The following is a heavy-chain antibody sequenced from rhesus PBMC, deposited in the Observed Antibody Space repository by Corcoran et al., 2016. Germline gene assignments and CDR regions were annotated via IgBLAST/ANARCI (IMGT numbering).Heavy chain of an antibody. D-gene: IGHD2-21*01. CDR1: EFTFSGYD. CDR2: ISIGGGK. J-gene: IGHJ4*01. CDR3: AREYCTGSRCYDFFDY. V-gene: IGHV3-132*01. Sequence: VEQLVESGGGLVQPGASLRLSCAASEFTFSGYDMHWVRQAPGKGLEWVSAISIGGGKYYTDAVKGRFTISRDNAKKSLYLQMNSLRAEDTAVYYCAREYCTGSRCYDFFDYWGQGVLVTVSS.